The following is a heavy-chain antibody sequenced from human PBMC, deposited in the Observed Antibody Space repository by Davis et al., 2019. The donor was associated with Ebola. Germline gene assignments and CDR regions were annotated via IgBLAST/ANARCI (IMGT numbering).Heavy chain of an antibody. V-gene: IGHV3-11*01. Sequence: GGSLRLSCAASGFTFSDYYMTWIRQAPGKGLEWISYISSGCSAIDYADSVKGRFTISRDNSKNSLYLQMNSLRAEDTAVYYCAMGYYSAWHSFDYWGQGALVTVSS. CDR2: ISSGCSAI. J-gene: IGHJ4*02. CDR1: GFTFSDYY. CDR3: AMGYYSAWHSFDY. D-gene: IGHD6-19*01.